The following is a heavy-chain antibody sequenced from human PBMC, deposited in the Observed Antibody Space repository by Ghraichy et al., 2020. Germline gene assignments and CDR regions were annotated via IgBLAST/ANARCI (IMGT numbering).Heavy chain of an antibody. CDR3: ARHLEYYDSSGYYYLDAFDI. CDR1: GGSISSYY. D-gene: IGHD3-22*01. J-gene: IGHJ3*02. Sequence: SETLSLTCTVSGGSISSYYWSWIRQPPGKGLEWVGYIYYSGSTNYNPSLKSRVTISVDTSKNQFSLKLSSVTAADTAVYYCARHLEYYDSSGYYYLDAFDIWGQGTMVTVSS. CDR2: IYYSGST. V-gene: IGHV4-59*08.